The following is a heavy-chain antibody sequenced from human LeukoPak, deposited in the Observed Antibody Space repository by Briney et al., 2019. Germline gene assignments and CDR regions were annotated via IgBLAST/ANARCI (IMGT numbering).Heavy chain of an antibody. J-gene: IGHJ4*02. D-gene: IGHD3-22*01. CDR3: AKYDSSGYYFDY. V-gene: IGHV3-23*01. Sequence: GGSLRLSCAASGFTFSSYAMTWVRQAPGKGLEWVSVISGSGGSTYYADSVKGRFTISRDNSKNTLCLQTNSLRAEDTAVYYCAKYDSSGYYFDYWGQGTLVTVSS. CDR1: GFTFSSYA. CDR2: ISGSGGST.